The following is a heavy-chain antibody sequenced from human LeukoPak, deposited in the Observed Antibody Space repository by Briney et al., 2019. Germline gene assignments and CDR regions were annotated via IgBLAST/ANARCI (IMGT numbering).Heavy chain of an antibody. CDR3: ARHAVAASLTGYYWHWFDP. V-gene: IGHV4-39*01. D-gene: IGHD3-9*01. J-gene: IGHJ5*02. CDR1: GGSISSSSYY. Sequence: PSETLSLTCTVSGGSISSSSYYWGWIRQPPGKGLEWIGSIYYSGSTYYNPSLKSRVTISVDTSKNQFSLKLGSVTAADTAVYYCARHAVAASLTGYYWHWFDPWGQGTLATVSS. CDR2: IYYSGST.